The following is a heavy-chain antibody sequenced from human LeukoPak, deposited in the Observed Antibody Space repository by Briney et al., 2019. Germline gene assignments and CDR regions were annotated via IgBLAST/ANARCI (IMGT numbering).Heavy chain of an antibody. Sequence: KPSETLSLTCAVSGYSISSGYCWGWIRQPPGKGLEWIGSIYHSGSTYYNPSLKSRVTISVDTSKNQFSLKLSSVTAADTAVYYCTALDFWSGYSVDYWGQGTLVTVSS. J-gene: IGHJ4*02. CDR1: GYSISSGYC. CDR3: TALDFWSGYSVDY. V-gene: IGHV4-38-2*01. D-gene: IGHD3-3*01. CDR2: IYHSGST.